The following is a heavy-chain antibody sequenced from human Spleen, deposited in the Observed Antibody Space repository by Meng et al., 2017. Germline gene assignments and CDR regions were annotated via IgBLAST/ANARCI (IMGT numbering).Heavy chain of an antibody. D-gene: IGHD3-16*02. J-gene: IGHJ4*02. V-gene: IGHV3-15*01. CDR3: TTDPNYVWGSYRPTN. CDR2: IKSKTDGGTT. CDR1: GFTFSNAW. Sequence: GGSLRLSCAASGFTFSNAWMSWVRQAPGKGLEWVGRIKSKTDGGTTDYAAPVKGRFTISRDDSKNTLYLQMNSLKTEDTAVYYCTTDPNYVWGSYRPTNWGQGTLVTVSS.